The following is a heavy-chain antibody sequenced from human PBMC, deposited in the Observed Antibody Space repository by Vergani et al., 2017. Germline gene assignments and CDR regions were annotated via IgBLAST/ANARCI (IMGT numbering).Heavy chain of an antibody. CDR2: IYWNDDQ. CDR1: GFSLNTRGVS. J-gene: IGHJ6*03. CDR3: VYRKTECGTTGCFYPFYYYCYMDV. V-gene: IGHV2-5*04. D-gene: IGHD1-7*01. Sequence: QITLKESGPTLVKPTQTLTLTCTFSGFSLNTRGVSVAWIRQPPGKALDWLALIYWNDDQHYSPSLNNRVTITKDTSKNQVVLTVTNMDYVDTGTYYCVYRKTECGTTGCFYPFYYYCYMDVWGKGTTVTVSS.